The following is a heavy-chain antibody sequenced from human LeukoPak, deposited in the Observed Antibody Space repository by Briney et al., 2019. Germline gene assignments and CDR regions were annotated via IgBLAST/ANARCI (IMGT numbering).Heavy chain of an antibody. CDR1: GFTFSSYA. CDR3: ARVYYDFWSDDNMGGYFDY. J-gene: IGHJ4*02. Sequence: PGRSLRLSCAASGFTFSSYAMHWVRQAPGKGLEWVAVISYDGSNKYYADSVKGRFTISRDNSKNTLYLQMNSLRAEDTAVYYCARVYYDFWSDDNMGGYFDYWGQGTLVTVSS. D-gene: IGHD3-3*01. V-gene: IGHV3-30*04. CDR2: ISYDGSNK.